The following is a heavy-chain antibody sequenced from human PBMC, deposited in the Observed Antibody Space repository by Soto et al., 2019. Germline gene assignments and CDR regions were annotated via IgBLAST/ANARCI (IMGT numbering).Heavy chain of an antibody. CDR1: GYTFTGYY. D-gene: IGHD5-18*01. CDR2: INPNSGGT. CDR3: AREGARPDVDTAMVHYYYGMDV. J-gene: IGHJ6*02. Sequence: XSVKDSCKASGYTFTGYYMHWVRQAPGQGLEWMGWINPNSGGTNYAQKFQGWVTMTRDTSISTAYMELSRLRSDETAVYYCAREGARPDVDTAMVHYYYGMDVWGQGTTVTVSS. V-gene: IGHV1-2*04.